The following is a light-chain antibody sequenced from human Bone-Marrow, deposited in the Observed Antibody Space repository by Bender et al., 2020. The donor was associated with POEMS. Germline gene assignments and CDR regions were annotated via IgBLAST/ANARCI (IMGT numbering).Light chain of an antibody. J-gene: IGLJ1*01. V-gene: IGLV2-14*03. CDR3: SSYTSAATYV. Sequence: QSALTQPASVSASPGQSITISCTGTSSDVGAFVYVSWYQQHPGKVPRLIIYDVTNRPSGVSFRFSASKSANTASLTISGLQAEDEADYYCSSYTSAATYVFGTGTTVTVL. CDR2: DVT. CDR1: SSDVGAFVY.